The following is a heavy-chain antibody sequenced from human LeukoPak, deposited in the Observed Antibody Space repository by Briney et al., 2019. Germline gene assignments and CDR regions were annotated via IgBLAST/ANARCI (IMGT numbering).Heavy chain of an antibody. CDR1: GDSVSSNVVA. Sequence: SQTLSLTCVISGDSVSSNVVAWNWLRQSPSRGLEWLGRTYYGSKWSNDYALSVKSRITINPDTSKNQLSLQLNSVTPEDTAVYYCTRGRNSAFDYWGQGTLVTVSS. CDR2: TYYGSKWSN. D-gene: IGHD1-14*01. V-gene: IGHV6-1*01. CDR3: TRGRNSAFDY. J-gene: IGHJ4*02.